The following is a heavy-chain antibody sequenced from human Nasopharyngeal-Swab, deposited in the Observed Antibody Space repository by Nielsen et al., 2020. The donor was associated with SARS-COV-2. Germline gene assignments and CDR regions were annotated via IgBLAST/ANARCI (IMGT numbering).Heavy chain of an antibody. CDR3: VRGSYGHYDS. CDR1: GFTFSSYT. CDR2: ISPTSDYI. Sequence: GGSLRLSCAASGFTFSSYTVNWVRQAPGKGLEWVSSISPTSDYIYYAESVKGRFTISRDNAKNSLFLQMNSLRAEETAIYYCVRGSYGHYDSWGQGALITVSS. J-gene: IGHJ5*01. D-gene: IGHD4-17*01. V-gene: IGHV3-21*06.